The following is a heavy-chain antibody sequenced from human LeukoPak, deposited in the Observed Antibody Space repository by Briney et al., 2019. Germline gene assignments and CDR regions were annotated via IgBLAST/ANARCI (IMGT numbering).Heavy chain of an antibody. J-gene: IGHJ4*02. Sequence: PGGSLRLSCAASGFTFSNAWMSWVRQAPGKGLEWIGRIKSKTDGGTTDYAAPVKGRFTISRDDSKNTLYLQINSLITEDTAVYYCTTDPQRGYYFDYWGQGTLVTVSS. CDR3: TTDPQRGYYFDY. V-gene: IGHV3-15*01. D-gene: IGHD5-24*01. CDR1: GFTFSNAW. CDR2: IKSKTDGGTT.